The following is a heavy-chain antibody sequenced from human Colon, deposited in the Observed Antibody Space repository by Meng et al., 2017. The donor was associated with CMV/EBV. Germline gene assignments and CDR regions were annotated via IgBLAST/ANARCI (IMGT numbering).Heavy chain of an antibody. Sequence: GESLKISCVGSGFTFSDFGMHWVRQAPGKGLEWMAFIRYDATHEFYADSVKGRFTISRDNSKNTVFLQMNSLRPEDTALYYCAKGSIDSNLSPDFWGQGTQVTVSS. CDR1: GFTFSDFG. D-gene: IGHD6-6*01. V-gene: IGHV3-30*02. CDR3: AKGSIDSNLSPDF. J-gene: IGHJ4*02. CDR2: IRYDATHE.